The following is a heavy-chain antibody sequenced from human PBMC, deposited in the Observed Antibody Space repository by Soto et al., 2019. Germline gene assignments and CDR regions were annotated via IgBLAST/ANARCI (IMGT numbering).Heavy chain of an antibody. J-gene: IGHJ4*02. D-gene: IGHD6-13*01. Sequence: ASVKVSCKVSGYTLTELSMHWVRQAPGKGLEWMGGFDPEDGETIYAQKFQGRVTMTEDTSTDTAYMELSSLRSEDTAVYYCATDHYTAAAGTYLSYWGQGTLVTVSS. CDR1: GYTLTELS. CDR3: ATDHYTAAAGTYLSY. V-gene: IGHV1-24*01. CDR2: FDPEDGET.